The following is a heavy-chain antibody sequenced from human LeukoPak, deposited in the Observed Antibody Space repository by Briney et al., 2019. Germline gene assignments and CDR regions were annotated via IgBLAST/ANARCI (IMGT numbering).Heavy chain of an antibody. CDR2: IIPILGIA. CDR1: GGTFSSYT. V-gene: IGHV1-69*02. CDR3: ARVPGYCSSTSCSDWYFDL. D-gene: IGHD2-2*01. Sequence: SXKVSCKASGGTFSSYTISWVRQAPGQGLEWMGRIIPILGIANYAQKFQGRVTITADKSTSTAYMELSSLRSEDTAVSYCARVPGYCSSTSCSDWYFDLWGRGTLVTVSS. J-gene: IGHJ2*01.